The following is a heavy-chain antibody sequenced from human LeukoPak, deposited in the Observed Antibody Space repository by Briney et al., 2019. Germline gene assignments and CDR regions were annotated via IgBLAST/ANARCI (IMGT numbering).Heavy chain of an antibody. J-gene: IGHJ4*02. Sequence: PGRSLRLSCAASGFTFSSYGMHWVRQAPGKGLEWVAVISYDGSNKYYADSVKGRFTISRDNAKNSLYLQMNSLRAEDMALYYCAKSLGSSNYGDQPFDYWGQGTLVTVSS. V-gene: IGHV3-30*18. CDR3: AKSLGSSNYGDQPFDY. CDR2: ISYDGSNK. CDR1: GFTFSSYG. D-gene: IGHD4-17*01.